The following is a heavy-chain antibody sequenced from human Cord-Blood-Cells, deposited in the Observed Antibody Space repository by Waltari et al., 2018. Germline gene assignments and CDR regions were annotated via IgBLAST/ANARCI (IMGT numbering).Heavy chain of an antibody. V-gene: IGHV1-69*01. CDR1: GGTFRSYA. J-gene: IGHJ3*02. Sequence: QVQLVQSGAEVKKPGSSVKVSCKASGGTFRSYASSWVRQAPGQGLEWKGGIIPFFGTANYAQKFQGRVTITADESTSTAYMELSSLRSEDTAVYYCARKGRGAFDIWGQGTMVTVSS. CDR3: ARKGRGAFDI. CDR2: IIPFFGTA.